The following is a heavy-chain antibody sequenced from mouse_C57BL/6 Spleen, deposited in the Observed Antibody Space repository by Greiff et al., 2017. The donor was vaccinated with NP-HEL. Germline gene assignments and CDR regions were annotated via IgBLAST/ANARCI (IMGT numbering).Heavy chain of an antibody. Sequence: VQLQQPGAELVKPGASVKMSCKASGYTFTSYWITWVKQRPGQGLEWIGDIYPGSGSTNYNEKFKSKATLTVDTSSSTAYMQLSSLTSEDSAVYYCARLVSYDYDVGAMDYWGQGTSVTVSS. CDR2: IYPGSGST. CDR3: ARLVSYDYDVGAMDY. CDR1: GYTFTSYW. J-gene: IGHJ4*01. D-gene: IGHD2-4*01. V-gene: IGHV1-55*01.